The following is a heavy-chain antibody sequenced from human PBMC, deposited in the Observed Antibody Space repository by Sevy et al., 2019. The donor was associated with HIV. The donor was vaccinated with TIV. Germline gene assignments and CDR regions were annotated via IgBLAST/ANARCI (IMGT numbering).Heavy chain of an antibody. Sequence: GGSLRLSCAASGFTFDDYAMHWVRQAPGKGLEWVSGISWKSGSIGYADSVKGRFTISRDNAKNSLYLQMNSLRAEDTAFYYCAKDMGGSSSEGAFDYWGQGTLVTVSS. D-gene: IGHD6-6*01. CDR1: GFTFDDYA. V-gene: IGHV3-9*01. J-gene: IGHJ4*02. CDR3: AKDMGGSSSEGAFDY. CDR2: ISWKSGSI.